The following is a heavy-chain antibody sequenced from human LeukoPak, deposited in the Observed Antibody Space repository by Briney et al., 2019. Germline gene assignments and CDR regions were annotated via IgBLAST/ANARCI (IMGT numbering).Heavy chain of an antibody. CDR3: TTGGYFDWLLESDY. V-gene: IGHV3-15*01. CDR2: IKSKTDGGTT. Sequence: GGSLRLSCAASGFTFSNAWMSWVRRAPGKGLEWVGRIKSKTDGGTTDYAAPVKGRFTISRDDSKNTLYLQMNSLKTEDTAVYYCTTGGYFDWLLESDYWGQGTLVTVSS. D-gene: IGHD3-9*01. J-gene: IGHJ4*02. CDR1: GFTFSNAW.